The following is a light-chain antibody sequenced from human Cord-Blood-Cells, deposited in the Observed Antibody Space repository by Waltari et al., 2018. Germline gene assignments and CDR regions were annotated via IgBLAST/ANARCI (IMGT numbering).Light chain of an antibody. V-gene: IGLV2-14*01. J-gene: IGLJ2*01. Sequence: QSALTQPASVSGSPGQSITISCTGTSSDVGGYNYVSWYQQHPGKAPKLMIYEGSNRRSGVSNRCSGAKSGNTASLTISRLQAEDEADYYCSSYTSSRTYVVFGGGTKLTVL. CDR2: EGS. CDR3: SSYTSSRTYVV. CDR1: SSDVGGYNY.